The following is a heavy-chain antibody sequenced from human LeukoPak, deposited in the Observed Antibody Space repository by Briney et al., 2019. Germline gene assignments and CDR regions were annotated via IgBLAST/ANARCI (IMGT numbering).Heavy chain of an antibody. Sequence: GGSLRLSCAASGFTFDDYATHWIRQAPEKALEWVSGITWNGGVIGYADSVKGRFTISRDNAKDSLYLQMDSLTDDDTAFYYCAKGSQSTGGRFDPWGQGTLVIVSS. CDR3: AKGSQSTGGRFDP. J-gene: IGHJ5*02. V-gene: IGHV3-9*01. CDR1: GFTFDDYA. CDR2: ITWNGGVI. D-gene: IGHD1-1*01.